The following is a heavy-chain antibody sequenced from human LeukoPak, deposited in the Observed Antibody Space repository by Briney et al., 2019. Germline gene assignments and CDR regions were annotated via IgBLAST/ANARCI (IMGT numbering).Heavy chain of an antibody. CDR3: ARLGIAAAAIWFDP. V-gene: IGHV4-59*08. J-gene: IGHJ5*02. Sequence: SETLSLTCTVSGGSISSYYWSWIRQPPGKGLEWIWYIYYSGSTNYNPSLKSRVTISVDTSKNQFSLKLSSVTAADTAVYYCARLGIAAAAIWFDPWGQGTLVTVSS. CDR2: IYYSGST. D-gene: IGHD6-13*01. CDR1: GGSISSYY.